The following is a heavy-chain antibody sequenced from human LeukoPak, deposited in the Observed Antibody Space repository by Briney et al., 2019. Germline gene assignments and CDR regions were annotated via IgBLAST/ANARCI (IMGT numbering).Heavy chain of an antibody. CDR2: IYYSGST. Sequence: SETLSLTCTVSGGSISSSSYYWGWIRQPPGKGLEWIGSIYYSGSTYYNPSLKSRVTISVDTSKNQFSLKLSSVTAADTAVYYCASENMDRSIAAAGSVWGQGTLVTVSS. D-gene: IGHD6-13*01. CDR1: GGSISSSSYY. J-gene: IGHJ4*02. V-gene: IGHV4-39*07. CDR3: ASENMDRSIAAAGSV.